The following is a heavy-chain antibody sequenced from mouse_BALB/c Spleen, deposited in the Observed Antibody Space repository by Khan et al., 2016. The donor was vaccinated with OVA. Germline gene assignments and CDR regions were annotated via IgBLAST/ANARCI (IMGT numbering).Heavy chain of an antibody. CDR2: ILPGRGHI. D-gene: IGHD3-3*01. CDR1: GYTFSSYW. J-gene: IGHJ4*01. V-gene: IGHV1-9*01. Sequence: QVQLQQSGAELMKPGASVKISCKATGYTFSSYWIEWVKQRPGHGLEWIGEILPGRGHINNNEQFKGKATFTADTSSNIDYMQLNSLKSEDSAVYYCGRGAETTYAMDYWGQVTSVTVSS. CDR3: GRGAETTYAMDY.